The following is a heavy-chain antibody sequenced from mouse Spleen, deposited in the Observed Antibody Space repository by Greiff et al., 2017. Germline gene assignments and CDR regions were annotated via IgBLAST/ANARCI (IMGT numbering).Heavy chain of an antibody. CDR1: GYAFTNYL. CDR3: ARCYGNHWYFDV. V-gene: IGHV1-54*01. Sequence: QVQLQQSGAELVRPGTSVKVSCKASGYAFTNYLIEWVKQRPGQGLEWIGVINPGSGGTNYNEKFKGKATLTADKSSSTAYMQLSSLTSEDSAVYFCARCYGNHWYFDVWGAGTTVTVSS. CDR2: INPGSGGT. J-gene: IGHJ1*01. D-gene: IGHD2-1*01.